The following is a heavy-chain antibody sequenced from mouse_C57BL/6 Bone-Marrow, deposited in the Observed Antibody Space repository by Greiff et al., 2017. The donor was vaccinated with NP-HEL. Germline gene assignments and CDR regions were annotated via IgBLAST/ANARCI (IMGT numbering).Heavy chain of an antibody. J-gene: IGHJ1*03. V-gene: IGHV1-81*01. D-gene: IGHD3-3*01. CDR1: GYTFTSYG. CDR3: ARSPVRGSERYFDV. CDR2: IYPRSGNT. Sequence: QVQLQQSGAELARPGASVKLSCKASGYTFTSYGISWVKQRTGQGLEWIGEIYPRSGNTYYNEKFKGKATLTADKSSSTAYMELRSLTSEDSAVYFCARSPVRGSERYFDVWGTGTTVTVSS.